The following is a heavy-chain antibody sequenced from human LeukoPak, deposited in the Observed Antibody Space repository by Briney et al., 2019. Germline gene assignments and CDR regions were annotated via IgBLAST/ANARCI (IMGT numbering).Heavy chain of an antibody. V-gene: IGHV3-30*02. J-gene: IGHJ4*02. CDR3: AKGGYCSGGSCYPAPFDY. CDR1: GFTFSSYG. Sequence: PGGSLRLSCAASGFTFSSYGMHWVRQAPGKGLEWVAFIRYDGSNKYYADSVKGRFTISRDNSKNTLYLQMNSLRAEDTAVYYCAKGGYCSGGSCYPAPFDYWGQGTLVTVSS. CDR2: IRYDGSNK. D-gene: IGHD2-15*01.